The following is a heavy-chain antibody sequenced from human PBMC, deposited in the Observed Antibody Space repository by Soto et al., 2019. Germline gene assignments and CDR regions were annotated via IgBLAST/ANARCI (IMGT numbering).Heavy chain of an antibody. J-gene: IGHJ6*01. Sequence: SSKTLSLTCAVYGGSFSGYYWSLIRQPPGKGLEWIGEINHSGSTNHNPSRKSRVTISVDTSKNQFYLKLSSVTAADTAVYYCAREVKGGVAGYYYYYYGMDVWGQGTTVTV. CDR3: AREVKGGVAGYYYYYYGMDV. V-gene: IGHV4-34*01. D-gene: IGHD6-19*01. CDR2: INHSGST. CDR1: GGSFSGYY.